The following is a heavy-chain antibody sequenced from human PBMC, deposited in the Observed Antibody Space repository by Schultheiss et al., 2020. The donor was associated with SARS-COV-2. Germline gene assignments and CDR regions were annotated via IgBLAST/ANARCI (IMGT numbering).Heavy chain of an antibody. Sequence: GGSLRLSCVASGFTFSYYAIHWVRQAPGKGLEWVALISYDGSTKYYADSVKGRFTISRDNAKNSLYLQMNSLRAEDTAVYYCARDSSYGYVWGQGTLVTVSS. CDR3: ARDSSYGYV. J-gene: IGHJ4*02. D-gene: IGHD5-18*01. V-gene: IGHV3-30-3*01. CDR2: ISYDGSTK. CDR1: GFTFSYYA.